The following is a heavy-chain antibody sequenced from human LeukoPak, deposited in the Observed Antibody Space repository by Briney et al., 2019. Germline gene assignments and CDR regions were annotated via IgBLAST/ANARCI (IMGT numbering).Heavy chain of an antibody. J-gene: IGHJ3*02. CDR3: ARGRATGDFWSRDGAFDI. Sequence: PSETLSLTCTVSGGSISSYYWSWIRQPAGKGLEWIGRIYTSGSTNYNPSLKSRVTMSVDTSKNQFSLKLSSVTAADTAVYYCARGRATGDFWSRDGAFDIWGQRTMVTVSS. CDR2: IYTSGST. V-gene: IGHV4-4*07. D-gene: IGHD3-3*01. CDR1: GGSISSYY.